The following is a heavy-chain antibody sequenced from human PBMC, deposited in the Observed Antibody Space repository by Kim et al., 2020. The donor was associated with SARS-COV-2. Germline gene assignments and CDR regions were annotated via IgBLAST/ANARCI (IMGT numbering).Heavy chain of an antibody. V-gene: IGHV4-39*07. J-gene: IGHJ4*02. D-gene: IGHD6-19*01. Sequence: NPSLQKRVTISIDTSKNQFSLKLSSVTGAGPAVYYWAREFAVAGHFDYWGQGTLVTVSS. CDR3: AREFAVAGHFDY.